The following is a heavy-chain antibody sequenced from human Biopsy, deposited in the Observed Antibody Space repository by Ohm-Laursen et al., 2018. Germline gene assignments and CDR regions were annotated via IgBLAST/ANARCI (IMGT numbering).Heavy chain of an antibody. D-gene: IGHD6-25*01. CDR2: VYNTGGT. Sequence: SDTLSLTCTVSGDSISSYYWSWIRQPPGKGLEWIGYVYNTGGTNYNPSLKSRVTISVDTSKNQFSLKLRSVTAADTAVYYCAREAAIIDPRTRAFDYWGQGTLVTVSS. CDR1: GDSISSYY. J-gene: IGHJ4*02. V-gene: IGHV4-59*01. CDR3: AREAAIIDPRTRAFDY.